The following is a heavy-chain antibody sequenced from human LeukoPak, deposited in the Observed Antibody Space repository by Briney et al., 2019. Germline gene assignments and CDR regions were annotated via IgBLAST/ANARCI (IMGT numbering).Heavy chain of an antibody. CDR3: ATLVAPTGTGYFDF. J-gene: IGHJ4*02. D-gene: IGHD6-13*01. V-gene: IGHV4-61*08. Sequence: SETLSLTCTVSGGSISSGDYYWSWIRQPPGKGLEWIGYIYYSGITNYNPSLKSRVTISVDTSKNQFSLNLNSVTAADTAVYYCATLVAPTGTGYFDFWGQGTLVTVSS. CDR1: GGSISSGDYY. CDR2: IYYSGIT.